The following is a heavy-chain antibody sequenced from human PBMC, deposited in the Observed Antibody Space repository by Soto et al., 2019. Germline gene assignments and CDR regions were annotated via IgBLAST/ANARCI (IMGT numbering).Heavy chain of an antibody. J-gene: IGHJ4*02. V-gene: IGHV3-33*01. Sequence: GGSLRLSCAASGFTFSSYGMHWVCQAPGKGLEWVDVIWYDGSNKYYADSVKGRFTISRDNSKNTLYLQMNSLRAEDTAVYYCSRDGYYYDSSGYYLFDYWGQGTLVTVSS. CDR1: GFTFSSYG. CDR3: SRDGYYYDSSGYYLFDY. CDR2: IWYDGSNK. D-gene: IGHD3-22*01.